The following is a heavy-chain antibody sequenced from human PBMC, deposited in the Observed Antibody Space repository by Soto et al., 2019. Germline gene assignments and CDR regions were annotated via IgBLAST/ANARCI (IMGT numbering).Heavy chain of an antibody. J-gene: IGHJ4*02. Sequence: EVQLVESGGGLVQPGGSLRLSCAASGFTVSSNYMNWVRQAPGKGLEWVSVIYSGGSTYYADSVKGRFTISRDNSKNTLYLHMNSLRAEDTAVYYCARGRSARQWLEAWFYFDYSGPGTLVTVSS. CDR1: GFTVSSNY. V-gene: IGHV3-66*01. CDR2: IYSGGST. D-gene: IGHD6-19*01. CDR3: ARGRSARQWLEAWFYFDY.